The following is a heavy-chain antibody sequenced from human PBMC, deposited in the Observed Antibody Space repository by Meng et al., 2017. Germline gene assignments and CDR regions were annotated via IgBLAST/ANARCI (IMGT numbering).Heavy chain of an antibody. CDR2: ISGSGGST. CDR1: GFTFSSYA. Sequence: GESLKISCAASGFTFSSYAMSWVRQAPGKGLEWVSAISGSGGSTYYADSVKGRFTISRDNSKNTLYLQMNSLRAEDTAVYYCAARLQLIHYYYYGMDVWGQGTTVTVSS. CDR3: AARLQLIHYYYYGMDV. V-gene: IGHV3-23*01. D-gene: IGHD2-2*01. J-gene: IGHJ6*02.